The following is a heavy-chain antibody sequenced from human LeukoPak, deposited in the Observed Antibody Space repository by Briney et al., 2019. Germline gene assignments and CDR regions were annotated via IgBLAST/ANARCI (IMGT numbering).Heavy chain of an antibody. D-gene: IGHD1-1*01. V-gene: IGHV3-23*01. CDR1: GFTLNTYA. CDR3: AKWSGTRDY. CDR2: ISGGSDNT. Sequence: AGGSLRLSCAASGFTLNTYAMSWVRQAPGKGLEWVSLISGGSDNTYYADSVKGRFTISRDNSKNTVYLQMNSLRAEDTAVYYCAKWSGTRDYWGQGTLVTVSS. J-gene: IGHJ4*02.